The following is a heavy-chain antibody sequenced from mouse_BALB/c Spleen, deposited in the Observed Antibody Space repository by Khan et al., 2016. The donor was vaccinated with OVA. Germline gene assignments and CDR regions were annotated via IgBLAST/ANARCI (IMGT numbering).Heavy chain of an antibody. Sequence: QVQLQQPGAELVNPGASVNLSCKASGYTLTSYWMHWVKQRPGQGLEWIGEINPSNGRTNYNEKFKSKATLTVDKSSSTAYMQLSSPTSEDSAVYYCARLLSTVDYWGQGTTLTVSS. V-gene: IGHV1S81*02. D-gene: IGHD2-1*01. CDR2: INPSNGRT. J-gene: IGHJ2*01. CDR3: ARLLSTVDY. CDR1: GYTLTSYW.